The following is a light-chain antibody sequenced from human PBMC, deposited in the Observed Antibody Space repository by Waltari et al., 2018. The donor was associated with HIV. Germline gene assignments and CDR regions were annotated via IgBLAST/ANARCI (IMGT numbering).Light chain of an antibody. CDR3: QAWDSSNVI. CDR1: KLGDQD. J-gene: IGLJ2*01. Sequence: SSELTQPLSVSVSPGQTATIPCSGGKLGDQDTCWYQQRPGQSPVLVIYQDNKRPSGIPERFSGSNSGNTATLTISGTQAMDEANYYCQAWDSSNVIFGGGTKLTVL. CDR2: QDN. V-gene: IGLV3-1*01.